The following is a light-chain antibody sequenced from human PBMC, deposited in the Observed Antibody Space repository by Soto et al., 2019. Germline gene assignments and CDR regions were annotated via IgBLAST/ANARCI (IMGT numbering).Light chain of an antibody. V-gene: IGKV3-11*01. Sequence: EIVMTQSPSTLSVSPGERATFSCRASQSVRNNLAWYQQKPGQAPRLLIYGASNRATGIPARFSGSGSGTDFTLTISSLDPEDFAVYYCQQRSNWPITFGQGTRLEIK. CDR3: QQRSNWPIT. J-gene: IGKJ5*01. CDR1: QSVRNN. CDR2: GAS.